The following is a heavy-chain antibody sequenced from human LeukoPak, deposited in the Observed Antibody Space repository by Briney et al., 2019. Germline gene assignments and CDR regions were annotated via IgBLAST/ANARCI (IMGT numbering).Heavy chain of an antibody. D-gene: IGHD2-2*01. J-gene: IGHJ4*02. CDR2: IYYSGST. CDR3: ARQRSFSVVVPAAPYYFDY. V-gene: IGHV4-39*01. CDR1: GGSISSSSYY. Sequence: SETLSLTCTVSGGSISSSSYYWGWIRQPPGKGLEWIGSIYYSGSTYYNPSLKSRVTISVDTSKNQFSLKLSSVTAADTAVYYCARQRSFSVVVPAAPYYFDYWGQGTLVTVSS.